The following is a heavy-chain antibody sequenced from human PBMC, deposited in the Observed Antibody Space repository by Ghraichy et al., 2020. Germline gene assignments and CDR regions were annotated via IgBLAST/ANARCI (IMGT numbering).Heavy chain of an antibody. V-gene: IGHV3-30*18. Sequence: GGSLRLSCAASGFTFSSYGMHWVRQAPGKGLEWVAVISYDGSNKYYADSVKGRFTISRDNSKNTLYLQMNSLRAEDTAVYYCAKDVNPLNKVVPAAVNWFDPWGQGTLVTVSS. D-gene: IGHD2-2*01. CDR1: GFTFSSYG. CDR3: AKDVNPLNKVVPAAVNWFDP. CDR2: ISYDGSNK. J-gene: IGHJ5*02.